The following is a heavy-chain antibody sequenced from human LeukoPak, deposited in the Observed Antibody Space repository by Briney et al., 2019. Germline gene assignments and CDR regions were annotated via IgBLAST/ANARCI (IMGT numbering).Heavy chain of an antibody. CDR1: GGSISSSSYY. D-gene: IGHD2-2*01. Sequence: SETLSLTCTVSGGSISSSSYYWGWIRQPPGKGLEWIGYIYYSGSTNYNPSLKSRVTMSVDTSKNQFSLKLSSVTAADTAVYYCARGGYCSSTSSYEYYYYYYMDVWGKGTTVTVSS. CDR2: IYYSGST. J-gene: IGHJ6*03. CDR3: ARGGYCSSTSSYEYYYYYYMDV. V-gene: IGHV4-61*05.